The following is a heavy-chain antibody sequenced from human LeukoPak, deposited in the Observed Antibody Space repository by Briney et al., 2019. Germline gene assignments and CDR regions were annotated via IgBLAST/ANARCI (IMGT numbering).Heavy chain of an antibody. D-gene: IGHD6-19*01. Sequence: SETLSLTCAVSGGSISSSNWWSWVRQPPGKGLEWIGEIYHSGSTNYNPSLKSRVTISVDKSKNQFSLKLSSVTAADTAVSYCASGEDSRGWRTEAFDIWGQGTMVTVSS. CDR2: IYHSGST. V-gene: IGHV4-4*02. J-gene: IGHJ3*02. CDR1: GGSISSSNW. CDR3: ASGEDSRGWRTEAFDI.